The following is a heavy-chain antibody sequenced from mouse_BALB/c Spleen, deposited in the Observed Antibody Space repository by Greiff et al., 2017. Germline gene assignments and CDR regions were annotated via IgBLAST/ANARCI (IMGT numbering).Heavy chain of an antibody. CDR2: INPSNGRT. CDR3: ARGNYGSLYAMDY. J-gene: IGHJ4*01. D-gene: IGHD1-1*01. CDR1: GYTFTSYW. V-gene: IGHV1S81*02. Sequence: QVQLQQPGAELVKPGASVKLSCKASGYTFTSYWMHWVKQRPGQGLEWIGEINPSNGRTNYNEKFKSKATLTVDKSSSTAYMQLSSLTSEDSAVYYCARGNYGSLYAMDYWGQGTSVTVSS.